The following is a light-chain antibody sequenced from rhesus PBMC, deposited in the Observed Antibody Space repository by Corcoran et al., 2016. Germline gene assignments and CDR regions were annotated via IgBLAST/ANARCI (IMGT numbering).Light chain of an antibody. J-gene: IGKJ2*01. CDR3: QQYSSSPPS. CDR1: QGISIN. Sequence: DIQMTQSPSSLSASVGDTVTITCRASQGISINLAWYQQKPGKVPKLLIYYASTLKIGVQSKFSGSGAGTDLPLTISSLQPEDFATYDCQQYSSSPPSFGQGTKVEIK. V-gene: IGKV1-22*01. CDR2: YAS.